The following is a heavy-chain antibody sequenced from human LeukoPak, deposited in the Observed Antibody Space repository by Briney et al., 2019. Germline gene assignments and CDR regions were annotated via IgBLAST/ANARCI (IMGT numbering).Heavy chain of an antibody. V-gene: IGHV4-61*02. CDR1: GASISSGSYY. CDR3: ARGYSYGPNYFDY. Sequence: SETLSLTCTVSGASISSGSYYWNWIRQPAGKGLEWIGLIYISGSTNYNPSLKSRVTISIDTSKTQFSLKLSSVTAADTAVYYCARGYSYGPNYFDYWGQRTLVTVSS. D-gene: IGHD5-18*01. CDR2: IYISGST. J-gene: IGHJ4*02.